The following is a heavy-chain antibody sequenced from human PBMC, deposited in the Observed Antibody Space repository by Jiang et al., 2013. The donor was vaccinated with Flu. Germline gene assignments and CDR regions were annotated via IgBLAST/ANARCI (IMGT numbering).Heavy chain of an antibody. D-gene: IGHD2-15*01. V-gene: IGHV4-38-2*01. CDR2: IYHSGST. J-gene: IGHJ4*02. CDR1: GYAITSGHY. CDR3: ARGDALGGGSCDY. Sequence: SGPGLVKPSETLSLTCAVSGYAITSGHYWGWFRQPPGKEPEWIGNIYHSGSTYYNPFFEGRVAMSVDTSKNQFSLKMTYMTAADTAMYYCARGDALGGGSCDYWGQGTLVTVSS.